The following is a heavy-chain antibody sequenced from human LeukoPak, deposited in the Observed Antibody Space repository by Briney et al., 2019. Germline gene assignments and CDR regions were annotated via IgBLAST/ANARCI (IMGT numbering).Heavy chain of an antibody. J-gene: IGHJ4*02. V-gene: IGHV3-66*01. D-gene: IGHD2-8*02. Sequence: GGSLRLSCAASGFTVSSNYMSWVRQAPGKGLEWVSVIYSGGSTYYAVSVKGRFTISRDNSKNTLYLQMNSLRAEDTAVYYCARDPTPGGGYFDYWGQGTLVTVSS. CDR3: ARDPTPGGGYFDY. CDR1: GFTVSSNY. CDR2: IYSGGST.